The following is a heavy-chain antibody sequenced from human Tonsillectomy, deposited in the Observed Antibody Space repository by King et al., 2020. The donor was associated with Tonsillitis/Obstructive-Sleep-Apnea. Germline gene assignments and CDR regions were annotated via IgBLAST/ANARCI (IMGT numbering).Heavy chain of an antibody. D-gene: IGHD3-9*01. Sequence: VQLVESGAEVKKPGSSVKVSCKASGGTFSSYAISWVREAPGHGLEWMGGIIPIFGTANYAQKFQGRVTITADESTSTAYMELSSLRSEDTAVYYCARSRYFDHTMDVWGKGTTVTVSS. CDR3: ARSRYFDHTMDV. CDR2: IIPIFGTA. J-gene: IGHJ6*03. V-gene: IGHV1-69*01. CDR1: GGTFSSYA.